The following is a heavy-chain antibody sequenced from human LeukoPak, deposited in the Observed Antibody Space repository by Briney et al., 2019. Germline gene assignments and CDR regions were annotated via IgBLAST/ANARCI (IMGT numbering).Heavy chain of an antibody. CDR2: IYYSGST. Sequence: SETLSLTCTVSGGSISSGGYYWSWIRQHPGKGLEWIGYIYYSGSTYYNPSLKSRVTISVDTSKNQFSLKLSSVTAADTAVYYCARERSDGYCSSTSCSDWGQGTLVTVSP. D-gene: IGHD2-2*01. CDR3: ARERSDGYCSSTSCSD. J-gene: IGHJ4*02. CDR1: GGSISSGGYY. V-gene: IGHV4-31*03.